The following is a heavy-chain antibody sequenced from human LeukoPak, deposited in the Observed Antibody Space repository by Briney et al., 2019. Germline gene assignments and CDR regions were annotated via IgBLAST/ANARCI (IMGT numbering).Heavy chain of an antibody. Sequence: ASETLSLTCTVSGGSISSYYWSWIRQPPGKGLEWIGSVYYSGSTYYNPSLKSRVTISVDTSKNQFSLKLSFLTAADTAVYYCAGAYGYSSYYFDYWGQGTLVTVSS. CDR3: AGAYGYSSYYFDY. J-gene: IGHJ4*02. V-gene: IGHV4-59*12. CDR1: GGSISSYY. CDR2: VYYSGST. D-gene: IGHD3-22*01.